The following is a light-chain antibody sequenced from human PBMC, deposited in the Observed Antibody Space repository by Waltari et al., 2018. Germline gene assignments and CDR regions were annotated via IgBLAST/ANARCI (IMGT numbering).Light chain of an antibody. Sequence: SSELTQDPAVSVALGQTVRITCQGDGLRISYASWYHQRPGPAPILVIYGKDNRPSGIPDRFSGSSSGNTASLTITGAQAEDEADYYCNSRDSSGDQPVIFGGGTKLTVL. J-gene: IGLJ2*01. CDR2: GKD. CDR1: GLRISY. V-gene: IGLV3-19*01. CDR3: NSRDSSGDQPVI.